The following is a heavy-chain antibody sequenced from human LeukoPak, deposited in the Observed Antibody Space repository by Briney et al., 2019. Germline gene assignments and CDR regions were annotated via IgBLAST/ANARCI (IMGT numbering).Heavy chain of an antibody. Sequence: GGSLRLSCAASGFTFSSYEMTWVRQAPGKGLEWVSYISSSGSTIYYADSVKGRFTISRDNAKNSLYLQMNSLRVEDTAVYYCARDSSGWYHWFDPWGQGTLVTVSS. V-gene: IGHV3-48*03. D-gene: IGHD6-13*01. CDR2: ISSSGSTI. CDR1: GFTFSSYE. CDR3: ARDSSGWYHWFDP. J-gene: IGHJ5*02.